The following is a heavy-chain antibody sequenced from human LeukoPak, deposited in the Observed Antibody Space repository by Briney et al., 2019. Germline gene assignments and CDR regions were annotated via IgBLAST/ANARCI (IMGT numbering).Heavy chain of an antibody. J-gene: IGHJ4*02. V-gene: IGHV3-15*01. Sequence: GGSLRLSCAASGFTFSNAWMSWVRQAPGKGLEWVGRIKSKTDGGTTDYAAPVKGRFTISRDDSKNTLYLQMNSLKTEDTAVYYCAKDSRLVPAVFDYWGQGTLVTVSS. CDR3: AKDSRLVPAVFDY. D-gene: IGHD2-2*01. CDR1: GFTFSNAW. CDR2: IKSKTDGGTT.